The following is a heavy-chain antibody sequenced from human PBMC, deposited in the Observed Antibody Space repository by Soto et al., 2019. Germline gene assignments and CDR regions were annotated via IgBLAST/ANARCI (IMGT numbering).Heavy chain of an antibody. CDR2: INPSGGST. V-gene: IGHV1-46*01. J-gene: IGHJ5*02. CDR1: GYTFTSYY. D-gene: IGHD3-22*01. Sequence: ALVKVSCKASGYTFTSYYMHWVRQAPGQGLEWMGIINPSGGSTSYAQKFQGRVTMTRDTSTSTVYMELSSLRSEDTAVYYCARTAVDYYDSSGYYDDPWGQGTLVTVSS. CDR3: ARTAVDYYDSSGYYDDP.